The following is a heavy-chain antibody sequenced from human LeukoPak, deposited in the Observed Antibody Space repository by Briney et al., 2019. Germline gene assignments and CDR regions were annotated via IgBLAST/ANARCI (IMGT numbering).Heavy chain of an antibody. Sequence: PSETLSLTCTVSGGSMDNYYWSWIRQPPGKRLEWIGYIYSSGSTSYNPSLKSRVTISVDTSKSQFSLKLNSVTAADTAVYYCARHISSGGTYAYFDYWGQGTLVTVSS. D-gene: IGHD1-26*01. CDR3: ARHISSGGTYAYFDY. V-gene: IGHV4-59*08. CDR1: GGSMDNYY. CDR2: IYSSGST. J-gene: IGHJ4*02.